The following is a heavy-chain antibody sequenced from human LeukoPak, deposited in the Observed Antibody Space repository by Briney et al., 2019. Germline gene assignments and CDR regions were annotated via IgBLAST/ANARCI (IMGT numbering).Heavy chain of an antibody. V-gene: IGHV3-30*04. J-gene: IGHJ6*04. CDR1: GFTFSSYA. D-gene: IGHD1-1*01. CDR2: ISYDGSNK. CDR3: ARGTQPPDV. Sequence: GGSLRLSCAASGFTFSSYAMHWVRQAPGKGLEWVAVISYDGSNKYYADSVKGRFTISRDNSKNTLYLQMNSLRAEDTAVYYCARGTQPPDVWGKGTTVTVSS.